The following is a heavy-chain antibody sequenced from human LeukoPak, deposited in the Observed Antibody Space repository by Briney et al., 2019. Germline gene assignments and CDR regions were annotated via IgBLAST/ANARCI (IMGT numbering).Heavy chain of an antibody. CDR2: ISGSGGST. J-gene: IGHJ4*02. Sequence: GGSLRLSCAASGFTFSSYAMSWVRQAPGKGLEWVSAISGSGGSTYYADSVKGRFTISRDNSKNTLYLQMNSLRAEDTAVYYCARERVYYYDSSGYSDFDYWGQGTLVTVSS. CDR1: GFTFSSYA. CDR3: ARERVYYYDSSGYSDFDY. V-gene: IGHV3-23*01. D-gene: IGHD3-22*01.